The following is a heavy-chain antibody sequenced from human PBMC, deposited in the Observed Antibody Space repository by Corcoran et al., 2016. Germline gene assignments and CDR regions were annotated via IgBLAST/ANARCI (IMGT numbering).Heavy chain of an antibody. Sequence: EVQLVESGGGLIQTGRSLRLSCNASGFTFGDYVMAWFRQAPGKGLEWVSFIRSTAYGGTAEYAASVKGRFTMSRDASKSIVYLQMNSLKTEDTAVYYCSRDPRPSWEGVNYWGQGTLVTVSS. CDR2: IRSTAYGGTA. V-gene: IGHV3-49*03. D-gene: IGHD1-26*01. CDR1: GFTFGDYV. J-gene: IGHJ4*02. CDR3: SRDPRPSWEGVNY.